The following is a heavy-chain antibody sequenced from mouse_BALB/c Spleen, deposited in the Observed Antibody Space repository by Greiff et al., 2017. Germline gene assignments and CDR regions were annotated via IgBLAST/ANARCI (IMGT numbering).Heavy chain of an antibody. CDR1: GFTFSSFG. J-gene: IGHJ4*01. CDR3: VYGYDYAMDY. CDR2: ISSGSSTI. V-gene: IGHV5-17*02. D-gene: IGHD2-2*01. Sequence: EVKLQESGGGLVQPGGSRKLSCAASGFTFSSFGMHWVRQAPEKGLEWVAYISSGSSTIYYADTVKGRFTISRDNPKNTLFLQMTSLRSEDTAMYYCVYGYDYAMDYWGQGTSVTVSS.